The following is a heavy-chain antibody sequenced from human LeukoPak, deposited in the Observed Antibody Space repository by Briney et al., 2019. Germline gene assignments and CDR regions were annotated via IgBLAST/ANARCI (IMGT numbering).Heavy chain of an antibody. CDR1: GFTFSTYP. CDR3: VREVSSGSFDY. CDR2: ISNDGSNG. V-gene: IGHV3-30*14. D-gene: IGHD6-19*01. J-gene: IGHJ4*02. Sequence: GGSLRLSCAASGFTFSTYPMHWVRQAPGWGLEWVTVISNDGSNGYYAVSVKGRFTIPRDNSQNTLYVQMSSLSPEDTAVYYCVREVSSGSFDYWGQGTLVTVSS.